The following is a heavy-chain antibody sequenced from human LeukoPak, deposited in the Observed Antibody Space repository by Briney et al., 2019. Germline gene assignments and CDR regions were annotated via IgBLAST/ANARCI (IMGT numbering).Heavy chain of an antibody. J-gene: IGHJ4*02. CDR2: IYTSGST. CDR3: AREGVVVTAIDY. D-gene: IGHD2-21*02. V-gene: IGHV4-4*07. Sequence: SETLSLTCTVSGGSISSYYWSWIREPAGKGLEWIGRIYTSGSTNYNPSLKSRVTMSVDTSKNQFSLKLSSVTAADTAVYYCAREGVVVTAIDYWGQGTLVTVSS. CDR1: GGSISSYY.